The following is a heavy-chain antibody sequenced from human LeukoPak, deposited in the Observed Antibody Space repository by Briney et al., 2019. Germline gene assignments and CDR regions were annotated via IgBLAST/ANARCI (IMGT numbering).Heavy chain of an antibody. J-gene: IGHJ3*02. CDR2: ISGRSGST. V-gene: IGHV3-23*01. Sequence: PGGSLRLSCAASGFTFSSYAMSWVRQAPGKGLEWVSTISGRSGSTDYTDSVKGRFTISRDNSKNTLYLQMNSLRAEDTAVYYCAKDPVNWGQDSGALDIWGQGTMVTVSS. CDR3: AKDPVNWGQDSGALDI. CDR1: GFTFSSYA. D-gene: IGHD3-16*01.